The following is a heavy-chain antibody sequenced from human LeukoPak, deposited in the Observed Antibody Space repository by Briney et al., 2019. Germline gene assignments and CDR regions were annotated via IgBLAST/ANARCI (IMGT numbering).Heavy chain of an antibody. J-gene: IGHJ5*02. Sequence: PGGSLRLSCAASGFTFSSYWMHWVRQAPGKGLVWVSRINSDGSSTSYADPVKGRFTISRDNAKNTLYLQMNSLRAEDTAVYYCARDWPTISAPFDPWGQGTLVTVSS. D-gene: IGHD3-9*01. CDR2: INSDGSST. CDR3: ARDWPTISAPFDP. V-gene: IGHV3-74*01. CDR1: GFTFSSYW.